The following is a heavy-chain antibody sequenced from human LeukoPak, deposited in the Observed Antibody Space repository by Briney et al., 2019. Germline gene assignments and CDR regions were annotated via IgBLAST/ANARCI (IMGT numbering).Heavy chain of an antibody. D-gene: IGHD3-22*01. Sequence: PSETLSLTCTVSGGSISSYYWSWIRQSAGKGLEWIGRIHTSGSTNYNPSLKSRVTMSVDMSKNQFSLKLSSVTAADTAVYYCARDQYYYDSSGYYRIDYWGQGTLVTVSS. CDR1: GGSISSYY. V-gene: IGHV4-4*07. CDR2: IHTSGST. CDR3: ARDQYYYDSSGYYRIDY. J-gene: IGHJ4*02.